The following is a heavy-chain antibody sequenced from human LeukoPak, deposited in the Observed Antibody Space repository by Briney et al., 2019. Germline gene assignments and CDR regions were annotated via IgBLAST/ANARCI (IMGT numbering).Heavy chain of an antibody. V-gene: IGHV4-39*01. CDR1: GGSISSGGYY. CDR3: ARHVRATGTTHFDY. D-gene: IGHD1-1*01. Sequence: PSETLSLTCAVSGGSISSGGYYWGWIRQPPGKGLEWIGSIYYSGSTYYNPSLKSRVTISVDTSKNQFSLQLSSVTAADTAVYYCARHVRATGTTHFDYWGQGTLVTVSS. J-gene: IGHJ4*02. CDR2: IYYSGST.